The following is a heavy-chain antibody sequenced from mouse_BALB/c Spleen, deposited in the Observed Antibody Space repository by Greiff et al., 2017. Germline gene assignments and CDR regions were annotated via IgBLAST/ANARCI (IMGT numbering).Heavy chain of an antibody. D-gene: IGHD1-1*01. V-gene: IGHV2-6-7*01. J-gene: IGHJ4*01. CDR3: ARDARLLYYYAMDY. Sequence: VQGVESGPGLVAPSQSLSITCTVSGFSLTGYGVNWVRQPPGKGLEWLGMIWGDGSTDYNSALKSRLSISKDNSKSQVFLKMNSLQTDDTARYYCARDARLLYYYAMDYWGQGTSVTVSS. CDR1: GFSLTGYG. CDR2: IWGDGST.